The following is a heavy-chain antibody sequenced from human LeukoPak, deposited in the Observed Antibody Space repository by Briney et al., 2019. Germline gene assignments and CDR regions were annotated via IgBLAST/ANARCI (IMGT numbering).Heavy chain of an antibody. J-gene: IGHJ6*02. CDR3: AKDQGWELLLYHYYGMDV. CDR2: ISYDGSNK. V-gene: IGHV3-30*18. CDR1: EFTFSSYG. D-gene: IGHD1-26*01. Sequence: GRSLRLSCAASEFTFSSYGMHWVRQAPGKGLEWGAVISYDGSNKYYADSVKGRFTISRDNSKNTLYLQMSSLRAEDTAVYYCAKDQGWELLLYHYYGMDVWGQGTTVTVSS.